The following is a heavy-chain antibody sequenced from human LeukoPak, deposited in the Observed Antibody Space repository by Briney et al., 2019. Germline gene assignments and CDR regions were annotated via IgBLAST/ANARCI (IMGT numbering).Heavy chain of an antibody. CDR3: AVINYYDSSGPPDY. J-gene: IGHJ4*02. Sequence: GGSLRLSCAASAFTVSSYGMHWVRQAPGKGLEWAAVISYDGSNKYYADSVKGRFTISRDNSKNTLYLQMNSLRAEDTAVYYCAVINYYDSSGPPDYWGQGTLVTVSS. CDR1: AFTVSSYG. D-gene: IGHD3-22*01. CDR2: ISYDGSNK. V-gene: IGHV3-30*03.